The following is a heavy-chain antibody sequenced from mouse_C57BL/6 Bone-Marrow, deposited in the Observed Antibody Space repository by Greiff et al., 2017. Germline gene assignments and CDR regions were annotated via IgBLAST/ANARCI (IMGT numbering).Heavy chain of an antibody. CDR1: GYTFTSYG. CDR2: IYIGNGYT. Sequence: VQLKQSGAELVRPGSSVKMSCKTSGYTFTSYGINWVKQRPGQGLEWIGYIYIGNGYTEYNEKFKGKATLTSDTSSSTAYMQLSSLTSEDSAIYFCARRAIYYYGSSSFFEYWGQGTTLTVSS. V-gene: IGHV1-58*01. CDR3: ARRAIYYYGSSSFFEY. D-gene: IGHD1-1*01. J-gene: IGHJ2*01.